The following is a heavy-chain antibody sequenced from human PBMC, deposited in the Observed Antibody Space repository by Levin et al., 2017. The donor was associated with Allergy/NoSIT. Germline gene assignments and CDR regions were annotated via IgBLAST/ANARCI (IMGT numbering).Heavy chain of an antibody. V-gene: IGHV4-34*01. J-gene: IGHJ4*02. CDR2: INHSGST. D-gene: IGHD4-17*01. CDR3: VRGRGYGDYGEDY. CDR1: GGSFSGYY. Sequence: SETLSLTCAVYGGSFSGYYWSWIRQPPGKGLEWIGEINHSGSTNYNPSLKSRVTISVDTSKNQFSLKLSSVTAADTAVYYCVRGRGYGDYGEDYWGQGTLVTVSS.